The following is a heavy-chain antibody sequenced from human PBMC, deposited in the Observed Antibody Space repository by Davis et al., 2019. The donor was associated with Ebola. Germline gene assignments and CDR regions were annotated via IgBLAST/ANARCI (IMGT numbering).Heavy chain of an antibody. CDR2: ISGSGGST. D-gene: IGHD6-19*01. V-gene: IGHV3-23*01. CDR1: GFTFSSYA. J-gene: IGHJ6*04. CDR3: ARNSGFYYYYYGMDV. Sequence: PGGSLRLSCAASGFTFSSYAMTWVRQAPGKGLEWVSAISGSGGSTYYADSVKGRFTISRDNSKKTLYLQMNSLRAEDTAVYYCARNSGFYYYYYGMDVWGKGTTVAVSS.